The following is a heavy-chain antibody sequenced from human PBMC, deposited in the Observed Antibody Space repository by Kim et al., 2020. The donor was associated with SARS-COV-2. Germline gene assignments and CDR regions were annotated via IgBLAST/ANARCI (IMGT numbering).Heavy chain of an antibody. CDR2: IRSKAYGGTT. Sequence: GGSLRLSCTASGFTFGDYAMSWFRQAPGKGLEWVGFIRSKAYGGTTEYAASVKGRFTISRDDSKSIAYLQMNSLKTEDTAVYYCTRDGQLGSGWYFGYYYYYGMDGWGQGTTVTVSS. CDR3: TRDGQLGSGWYFGYYYYYGMDG. CDR1: GFTFGDYA. V-gene: IGHV3-49*03. D-gene: IGHD6-19*01. J-gene: IGHJ6*02.